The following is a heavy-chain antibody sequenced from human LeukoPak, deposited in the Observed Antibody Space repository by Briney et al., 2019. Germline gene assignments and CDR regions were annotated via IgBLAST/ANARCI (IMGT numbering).Heavy chain of an antibody. V-gene: IGHV3-23*01. Sequence: PGGSLRLSCAASGFTFSSYSMSWVRQAPGKGLEWVSVISGIGGRTSYADSVKGRFTISRDNSMNTLYLQMNSLRAEDTAVYYCAKDDRIQTRRYSYNYWGQGTLVTVSS. J-gene: IGHJ4*02. D-gene: IGHD5-18*01. CDR1: GFTFSSYS. CDR2: ISGIGGRT. CDR3: AKDDRIQTRRYSYNY.